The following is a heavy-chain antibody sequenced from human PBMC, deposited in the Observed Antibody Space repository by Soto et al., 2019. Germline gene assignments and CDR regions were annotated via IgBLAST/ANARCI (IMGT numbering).Heavy chain of an antibody. CDR2: ISYSGGAT. Sequence: EVQLAESGGGLVQPGGSLRLSCAASGFTFSSYAMTWVRQAPGKGLEWVSAISYSGGATYYADSVKGRFTISRDNSKNTLYLQMDNLRAEDTAVYYCAKDARSGWYGVGDKWGQGTLVTVSS. D-gene: IGHD6-19*01. CDR1: GFTFSSYA. CDR3: AKDARSGWYGVGDK. J-gene: IGHJ4*02. V-gene: IGHV3-23*04.